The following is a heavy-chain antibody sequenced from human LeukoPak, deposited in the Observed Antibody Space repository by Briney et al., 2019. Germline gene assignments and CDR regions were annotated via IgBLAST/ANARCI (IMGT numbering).Heavy chain of an antibody. CDR2: ISGDGGST. J-gene: IGHJ3*02. Sequence: GGSLRLSCAASGFTFDEYAMHWVRQAPGRGLEWVSLISGDGGSTYYADSVKGRFTISRDNSKNSLYLQMNSLRTEDTALYYCAKLRRITMIVVAYDAFDIWGQGTMVTVSS. CDR1: GFTFDEYA. D-gene: IGHD3-22*01. V-gene: IGHV3-43*02. CDR3: AKLRRITMIVVAYDAFDI.